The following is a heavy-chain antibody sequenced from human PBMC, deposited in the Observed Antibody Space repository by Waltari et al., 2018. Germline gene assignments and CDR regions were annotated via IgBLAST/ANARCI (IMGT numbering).Heavy chain of an antibody. CDR2: VYYTGST. J-gene: IGHJ5*02. CDR3: ARTFPRFGDPIGLFDR. Sequence: QLQLPESGPGLVKPAETLYLPCPVSGSSILDSFWSWIRPSPGRRLEWLGHVYYTGSTTFNPSLRSRLSMSADTSRNRFSLTLMSVTAADTALYFCARTFPRFGDPIGLFDRWGQGVMVAVSS. V-gene: IGHV4-59*01. CDR1: GSSILDSF. D-gene: IGHD2-21*02.